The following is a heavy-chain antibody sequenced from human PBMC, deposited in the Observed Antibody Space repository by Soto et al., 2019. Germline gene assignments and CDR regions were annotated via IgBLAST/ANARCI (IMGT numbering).Heavy chain of an antibody. CDR1: GYTFTSYG. D-gene: IGHD5-12*01. J-gene: IGHJ6*02. CDR2: ISAYNGNT. CDR3: ARDVGNSGYDGGYYYYYGMDV. Sequence: ASVKVSCKASGYTFTSYGISWVRQAPGQGLEWMGWISAYNGNTNYAQKLQGRVTMTTDTSTSTAYMELRSLRSDDTAVYYCARDVGNSGYDGGYYYYYGMDVWGQGTTVTVS. V-gene: IGHV1-18*01.